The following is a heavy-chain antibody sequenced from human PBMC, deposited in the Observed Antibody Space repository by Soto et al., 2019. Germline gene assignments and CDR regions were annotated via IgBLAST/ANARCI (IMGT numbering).Heavy chain of an antibody. CDR1: GFTFSSYS. Sequence: EVQLVESGGGLVKPGGSLRLSCAASGFTFSSYSMNWVRQAPGKGLEWVSSISSSSSYIYYADSVKGRFTISRDNAKNSLYLQMNSLRAEDTAVYYCARVKSDSGYDSGEGGGYCSGGSCYSPTPYYYYMDVWGKGTTVTVSS. V-gene: IGHV3-21*01. CDR2: ISSSSSYI. D-gene: IGHD2-15*01. CDR3: ARVKSDSGYDSGEGGGYCSGGSCYSPTPYYYYMDV. J-gene: IGHJ6*03.